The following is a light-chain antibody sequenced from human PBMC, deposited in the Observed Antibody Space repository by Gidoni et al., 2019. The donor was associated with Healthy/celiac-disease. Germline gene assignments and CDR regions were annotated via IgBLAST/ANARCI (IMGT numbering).Light chain of an antibody. J-gene: IGKJ3*01. V-gene: IGKV1-33*01. Sequence: DIQMTQSPSSLSASVGDRVTITCQASQDISNYLNWYQQKQGKAPKLLIYDASNLETGVPSRFSGSGSGTDFTFTISSLQPEDIATYYCQQYDNLLFTFXPXTKVDIK. CDR1: QDISNY. CDR2: DAS. CDR3: QQYDNLLFT.